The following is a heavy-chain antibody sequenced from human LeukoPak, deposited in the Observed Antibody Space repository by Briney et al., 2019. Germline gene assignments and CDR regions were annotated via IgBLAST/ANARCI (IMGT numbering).Heavy chain of an antibody. V-gene: IGHV3-7*01. CDR1: GFSFSTYW. D-gene: IGHD1-20*01. CDR2: IKQDGSEK. CDR3: ARAGNWNDGGYFDY. J-gene: IGHJ4*02. Sequence: GGSLRLSCAASGFSFSTYWMSWVRQAAGEGLEWVANIKQDGSEKYYVDSVKGRFTISRDNAKNSLYLQMNSLRAEDTAVYYCARAGNWNDGGYFDYWGQGTLVTVSS.